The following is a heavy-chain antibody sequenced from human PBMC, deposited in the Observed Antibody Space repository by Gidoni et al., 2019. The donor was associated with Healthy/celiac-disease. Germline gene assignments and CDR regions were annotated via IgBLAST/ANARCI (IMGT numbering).Heavy chain of an antibody. D-gene: IGHD6-13*01. Sequence: QLQLQESGPGLVKPSETLSLTCTVSGGSISSSSYYWGWIRQPPGKGLEWIGSIYYSGSTYYNPSLKSRVTISVDTSKNQFSLKLSSVTAADTAVYYCARGGPWGSAAAGTVSIFDYWGQGTLVTVSS. CDR3: ARGGPWGSAAAGTVSIFDY. CDR1: GGSISSSSYY. CDR2: IYYSGST. J-gene: IGHJ4*02. V-gene: IGHV4-39*07.